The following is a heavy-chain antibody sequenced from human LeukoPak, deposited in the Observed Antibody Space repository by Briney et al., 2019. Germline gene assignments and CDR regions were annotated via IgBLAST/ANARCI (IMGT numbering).Heavy chain of an antibody. V-gene: IGHV3-30*02. CDR3: AKDRWSWNDAPPDAFDI. CDR1: GFTFSNYG. J-gene: IGHJ3*02. D-gene: IGHD1-1*01. Sequence: PGGSLRLSCAASGFTFSNYGMHWVRQAPGKGLDWVAFIHYDGSNKYYADSVKGRFTISRDDSKNTLYLQMNSLRAEDTAVYYCAKDRWSWNDAPPDAFDIWGQGTMVTVSS. CDR2: IHYDGSNK.